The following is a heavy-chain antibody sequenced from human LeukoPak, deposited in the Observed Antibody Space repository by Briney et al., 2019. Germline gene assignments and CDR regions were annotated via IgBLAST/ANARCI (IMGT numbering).Heavy chain of an antibody. V-gene: IGHV4-30-2*04. CDR3: ARVGDCSGGSCYLEYFQH. J-gene: IGHJ1*01. D-gene: IGHD2-15*01. Sequence: HSGRPYYNPSLKSRVTISVDTSKKHFSLKLSSVTAADTAVYYCARVGDCSGGSCYLEYFQHWGQGTLVTVSS. CDR2: HSGRP.